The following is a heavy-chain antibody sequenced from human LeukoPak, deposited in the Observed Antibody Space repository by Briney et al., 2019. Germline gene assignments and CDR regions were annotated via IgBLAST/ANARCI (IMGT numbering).Heavy chain of an antibody. CDR2: IYSGGST. V-gene: IGHV3-53*01. J-gene: IGHJ3*02. D-gene: IGHD1-14*01. CDR1: GFSFDDYG. Sequence: GGSLRLSCAASGFSFDDYGMSWVRQAPGKGLEWVSVIYSGGSTYYADSVKGRFTISRDNSKNTLYLQMNSLRAEDTAVYYCAGDRSGSGAFDIWGQGTMVTVSS. CDR3: AGDRSGSGAFDI.